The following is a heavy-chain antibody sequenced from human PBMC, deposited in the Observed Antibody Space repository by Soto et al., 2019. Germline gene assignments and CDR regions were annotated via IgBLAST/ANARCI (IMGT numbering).Heavy chain of an antibody. V-gene: IGHV1-24*01. D-gene: IGHD2-8*01. CDR2: FDPEDGET. CDR1: GYTLTELS. J-gene: IGHJ5*02. Sequence: ASVKVSCKVSGYTLTELSMHWVRQAPGKGLEWMGGFDPEDGETIYAQKFQGRVTMTEDTSTDTAYMELSSLRSEDTAVYYCATISIVLMVYANFGWFDPWGQGTLVTVSS. CDR3: ATISIVLMVYANFGWFDP.